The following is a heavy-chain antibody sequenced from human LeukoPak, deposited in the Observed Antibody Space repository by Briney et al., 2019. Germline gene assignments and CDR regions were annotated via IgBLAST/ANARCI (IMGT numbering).Heavy chain of an antibody. CDR1: GFTFSSYA. CDR3: AGEYCSSTSCYIGWFDP. J-gene: IGHJ5*02. Sequence: PGGSLRLSCAASGFTFSSYAMSWVRQAPGKGLEWVSAISGSGGSTYYADSVKGRFTISRDNSKNTLYLQMNSLRAEDTAVYYCAGEYCSSTSCYIGWFDPWGQGTLVTVSS. V-gene: IGHV3-23*01. CDR2: ISGSGGST. D-gene: IGHD2-2*02.